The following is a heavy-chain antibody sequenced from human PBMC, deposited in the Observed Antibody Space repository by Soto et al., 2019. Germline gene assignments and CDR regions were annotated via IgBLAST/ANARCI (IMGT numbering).Heavy chain of an antibody. D-gene: IGHD6-19*01. CDR3: ARRTSGYFAY. CDR1: GFTFSDYT. Sequence: EVQLLQSGGGLVQPGGSLTLSCAASGFTFSDYTMSWVRQAPGAALESISAILADYNTYYTDSVRGRFTISRDNSKNTLNLEINSLRAEDTAVYYCARRTSGYFAYWGQGALVTVSS. V-gene: IGHV3-23*01. CDR2: ILADYNT. J-gene: IGHJ4*02.